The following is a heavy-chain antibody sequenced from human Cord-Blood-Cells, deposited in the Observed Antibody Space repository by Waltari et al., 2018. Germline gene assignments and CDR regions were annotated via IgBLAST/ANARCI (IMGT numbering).Heavy chain of an antibody. CDR3: ARHWPSGLVGATGYFDY. CDR2: IIPIFGTA. Sequence: QVQLVQSGAEVKKPGSSVKVSCKASGGTFSSYAISWVRQAPGQGLEWMGGIIPIFGTANYEQKFQGRVTITADESTSTAYMELSSLRSEDTAVYYCARHWPSGLVGATGYFDYWGQGTLVTVSS. V-gene: IGHV1-69*01. D-gene: IGHD1-26*01. J-gene: IGHJ4*02. CDR1: GGTFSSYA.